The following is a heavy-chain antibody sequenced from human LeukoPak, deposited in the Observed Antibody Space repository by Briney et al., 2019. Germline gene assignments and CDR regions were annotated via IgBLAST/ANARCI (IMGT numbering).Heavy chain of an antibody. Sequence: GASVKVSCKASGYTFTGYYMHWVRQAPGQGLEWMGWINPNSGGTNYAQKFQGRVTMTRDTSISTAYMELSRLRSDDTAVYYCAREPSNDYGGDNLSIDYWGRGTLVTVSS. J-gene: IGHJ4*02. V-gene: IGHV1-2*02. CDR2: INPNSGGT. CDR1: GYTFTGYY. D-gene: IGHD4-23*01. CDR3: AREPSNDYGGDNLSIDY.